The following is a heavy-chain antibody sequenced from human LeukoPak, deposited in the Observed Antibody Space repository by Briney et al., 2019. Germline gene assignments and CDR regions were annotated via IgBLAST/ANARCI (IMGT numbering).Heavy chain of an antibody. V-gene: IGHV3-7*03. D-gene: IGHD3-16*01. CDR2: INHNGNVN. CDR3: ARGGGLDV. CDR1: GFTFSSYW. J-gene: IGHJ6*02. Sequence: PGGSLRLSCAASGFTFSSYWMNWARQAPGKGLEWVDSINHNGNVNYYVDSVKGRFPISRDNAKNSLYLQMSNLRAEDTAVYFCARGGGLDVWGQGATVTVSS.